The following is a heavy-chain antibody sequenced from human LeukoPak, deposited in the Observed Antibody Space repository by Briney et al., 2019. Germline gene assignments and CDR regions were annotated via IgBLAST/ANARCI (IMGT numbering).Heavy chain of an antibody. CDR3: AREGSSIDY. CDR1: GFTFSSYN. V-gene: IGHV3-48*02. CDR2: ISSSSSII. J-gene: IGHJ4*02. D-gene: IGHD6-6*01. Sequence: GGSLRPSCEASGFTFSSYNMNWVRQAPGKGLEWVSYISSSSSIIYYADSVKGRFTVSRDNAKNSLYLQMNSLRDEDTAVYYCAREGSSIDYWGQGTLVTVSS.